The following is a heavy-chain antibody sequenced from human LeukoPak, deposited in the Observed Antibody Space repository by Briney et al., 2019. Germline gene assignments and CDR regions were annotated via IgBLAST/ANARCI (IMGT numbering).Heavy chain of an antibody. D-gene: IGHD3-9*01. CDR3: AKGGLRYFDWLPDDAFDI. V-gene: IGHV3-30*02. CDR1: GFTFSNFG. Sequence: PGGSLRLSCAASGFTFSNFGMHWVRQAPGKGLEWVAFIRFDGTSEFYADSVKGRFTISRDNSKNTLYLQMNSLRAEDTAVYYCAKGGLRYFDWLPDDAFDIWGQGTMVTVSS. J-gene: IGHJ3*02. CDR2: IRFDGTSE.